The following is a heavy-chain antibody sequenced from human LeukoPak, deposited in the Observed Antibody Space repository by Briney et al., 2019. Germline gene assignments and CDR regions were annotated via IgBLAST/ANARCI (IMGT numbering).Heavy chain of an antibody. Sequence: GGSLRLSCAASGFTFSGYYMSWVRQAPGKGLEWVSGISASGATTYYADSVKGRFTISRDNSENTLSLQMNSLRDEDTALYFCAKGVIAGRPYYFDYWGQGTLVTVS. J-gene: IGHJ4*02. V-gene: IGHV3-23*01. D-gene: IGHD6-6*01. CDR1: GFTFSGYY. CDR2: ISASGATT. CDR3: AKGVIAGRPYYFDY.